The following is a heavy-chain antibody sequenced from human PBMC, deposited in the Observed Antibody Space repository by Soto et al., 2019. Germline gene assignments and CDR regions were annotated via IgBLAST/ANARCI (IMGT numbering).Heavy chain of an antibody. Sequence: EVRLVESGGRLVKPGESLRLSCIASGFPLSTYTMHWVRQAPGRGLEWVASISESRSSIYYADSVKGRFTISRDTANNSLFRQKNRHTPSDTVIFLCVGPTTHPRFCTCFTPGGRGTVVAVSS. D-gene: IGHD3-10*02. CDR3: VGPTTHPRFCTCFTP. V-gene: IGHV3-21*02. J-gene: IGHJ5*02. CDR2: ISESRSSI. CDR1: GFPLSTYT.